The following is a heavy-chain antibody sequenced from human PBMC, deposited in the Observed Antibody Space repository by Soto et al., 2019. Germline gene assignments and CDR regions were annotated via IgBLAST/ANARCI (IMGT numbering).Heavy chain of an antibody. V-gene: IGHV4-31*03. J-gene: IGHJ6*02. D-gene: IGHD6-25*01. CDR1: GGSISSGGYY. CDR3: ARESGRVATHYYYGMDV. Sequence: SETLSLTCTVSGGSISSGGYYWSWIRPHPGNGLEWFGYIYYSGSTYYNPSLKSRVTISVDTSKNQFSLKLSSVNAADTDVYYCARESGRVATHYYYGMDVWGQGTTVTVSS. CDR2: IYYSGST.